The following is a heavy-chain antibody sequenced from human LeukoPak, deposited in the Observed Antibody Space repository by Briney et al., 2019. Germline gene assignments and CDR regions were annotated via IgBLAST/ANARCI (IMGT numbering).Heavy chain of an antibody. CDR1: GGSISSGSYY. D-gene: IGHD2-15*01. CDR2: IYTSGST. V-gene: IGHV4-61*02. J-gene: IGHJ5*02. CDR3: ARVLQWSIGWFDP. Sequence: NPSETLSLTCTVSGGSISSGSYYWSWIRQPAGKGLEWIGRIYTSGSTNYNPSLKSRVTISVDTSKNQFSLKLSSVTAADTAVYYCARVLQWSIGWFDPWGQGTLVTVSS.